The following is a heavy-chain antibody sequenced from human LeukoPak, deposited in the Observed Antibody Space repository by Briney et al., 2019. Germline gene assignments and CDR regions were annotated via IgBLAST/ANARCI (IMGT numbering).Heavy chain of an antibody. CDR3: ALRGYSYGYVVY. Sequence: PGGSLRLSCAASGFTFSSYSMTWVRQAPGKGLEWVSSISSSSSYIYYADSVKGRFTISRDNAKNSLYLQMNSLRAEDTAVYYCALRGYSYGYVVYWGQGTLVTVSS. J-gene: IGHJ4*02. D-gene: IGHD5-18*01. V-gene: IGHV3-21*01. CDR2: ISSSSSYI. CDR1: GFTFSSYS.